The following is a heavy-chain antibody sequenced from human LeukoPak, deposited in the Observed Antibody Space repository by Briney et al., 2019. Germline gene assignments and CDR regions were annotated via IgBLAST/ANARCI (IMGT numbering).Heavy chain of an antibody. CDR3: ARVLRYCSGGNCYSGGLGYMDV. D-gene: IGHD2-15*01. CDR1: GFTFSSYW. CDR2: IKQDGSEK. J-gene: IGHJ6*03. Sequence: GGSLRLSCAVSGFTFSSYWMSWVRQAPGKGLEWVANIKQDGSEKYYVDSVKGRFTISRDNAKNSLYLQMSSLRAEDTAVYYCARVLRYCSGGNCYSGGLGYMDVWGKGTTVTISS. V-gene: IGHV3-7*03.